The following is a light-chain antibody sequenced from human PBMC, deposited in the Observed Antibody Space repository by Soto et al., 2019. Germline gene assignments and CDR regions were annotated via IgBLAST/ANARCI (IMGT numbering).Light chain of an antibody. CDR3: SSYTSSSTPLV. Sequence: QSVLTQPASVSGSPGQSITISCTGTSSEVGGYNYVSWYQQHPGKAPKLMIYDVSNRPSGVSNRFSGSNSGNTASLTISGLQAEDEADYYCSSYTSSSTPLVFGTGTKVTVL. V-gene: IGLV2-14*01. CDR2: DVS. J-gene: IGLJ1*01. CDR1: SSEVGGYNY.